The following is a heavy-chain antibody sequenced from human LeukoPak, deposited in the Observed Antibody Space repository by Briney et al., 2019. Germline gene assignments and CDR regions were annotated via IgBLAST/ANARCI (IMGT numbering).Heavy chain of an antibody. V-gene: IGHV1-8*01. CDR3: ARVNFIRAVAGSSFGY. CDR2: MNPNGGNT. J-gene: IGHJ4*02. CDR1: GYTFTSYD. D-gene: IGHD6-19*01. Sequence: KVSCKASGYTFTSYDINWVRQATGQGLEWMGWMNPNGGNTGYAQKFQGRVTMTRNTSISTAYMELSSLRSEDTAVYYCARVNFIRAVAGSSFGYWGQGTLVTVSS.